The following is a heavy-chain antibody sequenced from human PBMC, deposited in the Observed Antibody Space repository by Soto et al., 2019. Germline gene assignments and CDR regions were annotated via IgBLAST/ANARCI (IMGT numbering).Heavy chain of an antibody. V-gene: IGHV4-59*08. CDR2: IYYSGST. Sequence: SLTCTVSGGSISSHYWSWIRQPPGKGLEWIGYIYYSGSTNYNPSLKSRVTISVDTSKSQFSLKLNSVTAADTAVYYCARLEELRYYFDYWGQGTLVTVSS. CDR3: ARLEELRYYFDY. D-gene: IGHD1-1*01. J-gene: IGHJ4*02. CDR1: GGSISSHY.